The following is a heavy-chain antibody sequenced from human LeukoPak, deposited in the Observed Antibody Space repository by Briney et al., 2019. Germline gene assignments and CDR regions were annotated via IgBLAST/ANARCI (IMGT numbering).Heavy chain of an antibody. J-gene: IGHJ6*03. V-gene: IGHV4-39*01. Sequence: SETLSLTCTVSGGSISSSSYYWGWIRQPPGKGLEWIGSIYYSGSTYYNPSLKSRVTISADTSKNQFSLKLSSVTAADTAVYYCARQGVYTAMVSIDVWGKGTTVTVSS. CDR3: ARQGVYTAMVSIDV. CDR1: GGSISSSSYY. CDR2: IYYSGST. D-gene: IGHD5-18*01.